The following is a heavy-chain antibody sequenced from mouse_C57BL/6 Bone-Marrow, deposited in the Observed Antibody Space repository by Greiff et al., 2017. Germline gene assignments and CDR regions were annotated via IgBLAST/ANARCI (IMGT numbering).Heavy chain of an antibody. D-gene: IGHD2-3*01. V-gene: IGHV1-81*01. CDR2: IFLISGNT. CDR1: GYTFTSYG. CDR3: ASDDDYFCSYDY. Sequence: VKLMESGAELARPGASAMLSCKAPGYTFTSYGISWVKQRTGQGLEWIGEIFLISGNTFYNEKFKGSASMTANKDSSTGYMQLRNLTSEESAVYFCASDDDYFCSYDYWGQGTTLTVSS. J-gene: IGHJ2*01.